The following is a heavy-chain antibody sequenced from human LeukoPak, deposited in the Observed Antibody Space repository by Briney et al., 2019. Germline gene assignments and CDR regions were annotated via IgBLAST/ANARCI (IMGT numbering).Heavy chain of an antibody. CDR2: RNPNSGNT. CDR1: GYTFTSYD. J-gene: IGHJ5*02. Sequence: ASVKVSCKASGYTFTSYDINWVRQATGQGLEWMGWRNPNSGNTGYAQKCQGTVTLTRNTSINTSYMEMSSLRSEDTAVYYCASTRITMLRAVIPKQYNWFDPWGQGTLVTVSS. CDR3: ASTRITMLRAVIPKQYNWFDP. D-gene: IGHD3-10*01. V-gene: IGHV1-8*01.